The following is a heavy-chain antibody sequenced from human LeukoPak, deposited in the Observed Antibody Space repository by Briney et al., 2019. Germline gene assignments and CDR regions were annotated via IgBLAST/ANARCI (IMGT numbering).Heavy chain of an antibody. D-gene: IGHD6-19*01. V-gene: IGHV1-58*02. Sequence: SVKVSCKASGFTFTSSAMQWVRQARGQRLGWIGWIVVGSGNTNYAQKFQERVTITRDMSTSTAYMELSSLRSEDTAVYYCAADSSGWTYDAFDIWGQGTMVTVSS. CDR1: GFTFTSSA. J-gene: IGHJ3*02. CDR2: IVVGSGNT. CDR3: AADSSGWTYDAFDI.